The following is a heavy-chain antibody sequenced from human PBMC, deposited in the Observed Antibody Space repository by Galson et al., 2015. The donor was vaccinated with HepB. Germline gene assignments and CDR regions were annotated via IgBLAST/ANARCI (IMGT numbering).Heavy chain of an antibody. CDR1: GFTFSDYY. CDR3: ATWRWSMIGPNWFDP. J-gene: IGHJ5*02. D-gene: IGHD2-8*02. V-gene: IGHV3-11*01. Sequence: SLRLSCAASGFTFSDYYMGWIRQAPGKGLEWVSYISRTGSNISYADSVKGRFSISRDNAKNSLYLQMNSLRAEDTAIYYCATWRWSMIGPNWFDPWGQGILVTVSS. CDR2: ISRTGSNI.